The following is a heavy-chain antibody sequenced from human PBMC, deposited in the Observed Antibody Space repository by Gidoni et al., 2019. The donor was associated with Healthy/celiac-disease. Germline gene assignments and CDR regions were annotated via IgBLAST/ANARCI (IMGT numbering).Heavy chain of an antibody. CDR1: GSTFTSYA. CDR3: ARAHVVVDYDC. Sequence: QVQLVQSGAEVKKPGASVKVSCKASGSTFTSYAMHWVRQAPGQRLGWMGWINAGNGNTKNSQKFQGRVTITRDTSASTAYMELSSLRSEDTAVYYCARAHVVVDYDCWGQGTLVTVSS. V-gene: IGHV1-3*01. J-gene: IGHJ4*02. CDR2: INAGNGNT. D-gene: IGHD3-22*01.